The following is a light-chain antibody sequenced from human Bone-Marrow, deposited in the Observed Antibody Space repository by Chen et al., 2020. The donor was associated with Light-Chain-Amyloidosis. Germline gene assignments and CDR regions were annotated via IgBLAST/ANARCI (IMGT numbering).Light chain of an antibody. CDR2: DDS. V-gene: IGLV3-21*02. CDR3: QVWDRSSDRPV. Sequence: SYVLTQPSSVSVPPGPTATLPCGGNNIGSSSVHWYQQTPGQAPLLVVYDDSERPSGIPERLSGSNSGNRATLTISRVEAGDEADYYCQVWDRSSDRPVFGGGTKLTVL. CDR1: NIGSSS. J-gene: IGLJ3*02.